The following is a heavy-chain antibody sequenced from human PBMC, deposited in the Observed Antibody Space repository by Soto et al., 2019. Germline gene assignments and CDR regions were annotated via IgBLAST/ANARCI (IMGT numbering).Heavy chain of an antibody. CDR3: ATLRLDP. CDR2: VNPNTGLT. CDR1: GYTFTALY. J-gene: IGHJ5*02. Sequence: ASVKVSCKASGYTFTALYMNWVRQAPGQGLEWMGWVNPNTGLTKYAQKFQGRVIMTRDTSINTAYMELSGLTSDDTAVYYCATLRLDPWGQGTLVTVSS. V-gene: IGHV1-2*02. D-gene: IGHD3-9*01.